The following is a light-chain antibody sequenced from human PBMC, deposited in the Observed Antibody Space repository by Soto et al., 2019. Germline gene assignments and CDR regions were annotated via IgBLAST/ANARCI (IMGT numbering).Light chain of an antibody. J-gene: IGKJ1*01. V-gene: IGKV3-15*01. Sequence: EIVLTQSPGTLSLSPRERATLSCRASQNVGSRYLAWYQQKPGQAPRLLIYGAATRATGIPARFSGSGSGTEFTLTISSLQSEDFAVYYCQQYHNWPAFGQGTKVDIK. CDR1: QNVGSRY. CDR3: QQYHNWPA. CDR2: GAA.